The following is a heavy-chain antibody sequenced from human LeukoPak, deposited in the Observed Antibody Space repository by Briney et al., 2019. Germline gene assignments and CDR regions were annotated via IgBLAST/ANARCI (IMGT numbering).Heavy chain of an antibody. J-gene: IGHJ6*03. D-gene: IGHD1-26*01. CDR3: ARDPYSGNYGNYYYYYMDV. CDR1: GFTFSNYN. CDR2: ITSTSSYI. Sequence: GESLRLSCAASGFTFSNYNMNWVRQAPGKGLEWVSSITSTSSYIYYADSVKGRFTISRDNAKNSLYLQMNSLRAEDTALYFCARDPYSGNYGNYYYYYMDVWGKGTTVTISS. V-gene: IGHV3-21*01.